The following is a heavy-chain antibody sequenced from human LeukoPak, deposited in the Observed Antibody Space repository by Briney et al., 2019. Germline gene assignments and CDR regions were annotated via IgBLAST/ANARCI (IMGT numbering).Heavy chain of an antibody. Sequence: PSETLSLTCAVYGGSFSGYYWSRIRQPPGKGLEWIGEINHSGSTNYNPSLKSRVTISVDTSKNQFSLKLSSVTAADTAVYYCATSGRYYYDSSGYYYNYWGQGTLVTVSS. J-gene: IGHJ4*02. CDR3: ATSGRYYYDSSGYYYNY. V-gene: IGHV4-34*01. D-gene: IGHD3-22*01. CDR2: INHSGST. CDR1: GGSFSGYY.